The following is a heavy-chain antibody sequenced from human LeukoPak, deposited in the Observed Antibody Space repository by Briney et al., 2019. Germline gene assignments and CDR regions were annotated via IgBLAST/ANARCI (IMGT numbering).Heavy chain of an antibody. J-gene: IGHJ4*02. V-gene: IGHV4-39*01. CDR2: IYYSGST. CDR1: GDSIASTIYY. D-gene: IGHD5-12*01. CDR3: ARHDGGYSGYDYVPYYFDY. Sequence: SETLSLTCSVSGDSIASTIYYWGWIRQPPGKGLEWIGNIYYSGSTYYTPSLKSRVIISIDTSKNQFSLKVAAVTAADTAVYYCARHDGGYSGYDYVPYYFDYWGQGTLVTVSS.